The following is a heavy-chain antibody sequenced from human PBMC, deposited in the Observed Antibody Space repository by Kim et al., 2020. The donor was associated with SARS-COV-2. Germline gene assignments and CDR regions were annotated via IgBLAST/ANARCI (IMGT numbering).Heavy chain of an antibody. D-gene: IGHD3-3*01. J-gene: IGHJ6*01. Sequence: GGSLRLSCAASGFTFSGYTMNWVRQAPGKGLEWVSSISSRSSYIHYADSLKGRFTISRYNAKNSLYLQMNSLRAEDTAVYYCARDKAEWLLYGYGMDVWG. CDR2: ISSRSSYI. CDR1: GFTFSGYT. V-gene: IGHV3-21*01. CDR3: ARDKAEWLLYGYGMDV.